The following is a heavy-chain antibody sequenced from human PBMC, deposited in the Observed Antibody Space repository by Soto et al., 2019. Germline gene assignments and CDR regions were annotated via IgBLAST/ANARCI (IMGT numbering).Heavy chain of an antibody. J-gene: IGHJ5*02. CDR3: ASMVRGVIMLDNWFDP. CDR2: INHSGST. CDR1: GGSFSGYY. D-gene: IGHD3-10*01. V-gene: IGHV4-34*01. Sequence: PSETLSLTCAFYGGSFSGYYWSWIRQPPGKGLEWIGEINHSGSTNYNPSLKSRVTISVDTSKNQFSLKLSSVTAADTAVYYCASMVRGVIMLDNWFDPWGQGTLVTVSS.